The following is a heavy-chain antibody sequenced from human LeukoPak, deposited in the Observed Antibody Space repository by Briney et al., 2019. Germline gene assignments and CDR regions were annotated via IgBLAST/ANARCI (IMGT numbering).Heavy chain of an antibody. J-gene: IGHJ4*02. Sequence: SVKVSCKDSGYTFNGYYMHWVRQAPGQGLDWMGWINPNSGGTQYEQKFQGRVTMTRDTSISAVYMELSRLRSDDTAVYYCARDGTGIYNWVQYWGQGTLVAVSS. CDR3: ARDGTGIYNWVQY. CDR1: GYTFNGYY. CDR2: INPNSGGT. V-gene: IGHV1-2*02. D-gene: IGHD5-24*01.